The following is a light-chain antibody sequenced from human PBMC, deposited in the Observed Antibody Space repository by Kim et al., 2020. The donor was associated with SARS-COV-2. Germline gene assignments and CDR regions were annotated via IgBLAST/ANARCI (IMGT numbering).Light chain of an antibody. CDR2: DVT. CDR3: SSYTSRKTWV. Sequence: GQSITISFTGTSSDVGSYNYVSWYQHHPGEAPKLMIYDVTKRPSGVSNRFSASKSGNTASLTVSGLQAEDEADYYCSSYTSRKTWVFGGGTQLTVL. CDR1: SSDVGSYNY. J-gene: IGLJ3*02. V-gene: IGLV2-14*03.